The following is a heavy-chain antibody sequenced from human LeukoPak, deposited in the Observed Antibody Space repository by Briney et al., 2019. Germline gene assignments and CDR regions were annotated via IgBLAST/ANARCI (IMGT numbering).Heavy chain of an antibody. CDR3: ATDLRTVTTFGHYYHGMDD. V-gene: IGHV3-15*01. CDR2: IKSKADGATT. Sequence: GGSLRLSCVASGFAFSDAWMTWLRQAPGKGLYWVGRIKSKADGATTDYGTTVKGRFTISRDDSKNTFYLQMKSLKTEDTGVYYCATDLRTVTTFGHYYHGMDDWGQGTTVTVSS. J-gene: IGHJ6*02. CDR1: GFAFSDAW. D-gene: IGHD4-17*01.